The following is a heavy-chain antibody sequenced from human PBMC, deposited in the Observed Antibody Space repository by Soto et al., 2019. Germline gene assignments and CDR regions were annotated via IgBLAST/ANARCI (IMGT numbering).Heavy chain of an antibody. CDR3: AKDKGVPYDFWSGYYTGSVSYYYYSGMDV. D-gene: IGHD3-3*01. V-gene: IGHV3-13*05. CDR1: GFTFRNYD. J-gene: IGHJ6*02. CDR2: ISAAGDP. Sequence: GGSLRLSCEASGFTFRNYDMHWVRQGTGKGLEWVSGISAAGDPDYADSVEGRFTISRENAQNTLYLQMNSLRAEDTAVYYCAKDKGVPYDFWSGYYTGSVSYYYYSGMDVWGQGTTVTVSS.